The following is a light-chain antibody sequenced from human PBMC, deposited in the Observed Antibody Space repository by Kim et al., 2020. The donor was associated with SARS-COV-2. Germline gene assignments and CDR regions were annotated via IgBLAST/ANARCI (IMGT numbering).Light chain of an antibody. CDR2: AAS. V-gene: IGKV3-20*01. J-gene: IGKJ1*01. CDR3: HQYDSSPRT. Sequence: ETVLTQSPGTLSLSPGERATLSCRASQSITSNYLAWYQQKVGQAPRLLIYAASSRATCIPDRFSGSGSGTDFTLTISRLEPEDFAVYSCHQYDSSPRTFGQGTKVDIK. CDR1: QSITSNY.